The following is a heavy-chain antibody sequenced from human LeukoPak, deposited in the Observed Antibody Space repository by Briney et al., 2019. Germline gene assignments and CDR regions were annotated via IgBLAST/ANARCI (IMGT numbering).Heavy chain of an antibody. CDR3: ATDSEGGNFPLDY. Sequence: ASVKVSCKVSGYTLTELSIHWVRQAPGKGLEWMGGFDPEDAETNYAQKFQGRVSMTEDTSTDTAYMELSSLRSEDTAVYYCATDSEGGNFPLDYWGQGSLVTVSS. V-gene: IGHV1-24*01. CDR1: GYTLTELS. D-gene: IGHD4-23*01. J-gene: IGHJ4*02. CDR2: FDPEDAET.